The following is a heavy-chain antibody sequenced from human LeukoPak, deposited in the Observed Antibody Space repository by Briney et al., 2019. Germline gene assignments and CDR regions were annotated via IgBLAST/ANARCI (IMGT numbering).Heavy chain of an antibody. D-gene: IGHD1-26*01. V-gene: IGHV3-48*01. J-gene: IGHJ4*02. CDR3: ASSSGSYYVDYFDY. CDR1: GFTFSSYS. Sequence: GGSLRLSCAASGFTFSSYSMNWVRQAPGKGLEWVSYISSSSSTIYYADSVKGRFTISRDNAKNSLYLQMNSLRAEDTAVYYCASSSGSYYVDYFDYWGQGTLVTVSS. CDR2: ISSSSSTI.